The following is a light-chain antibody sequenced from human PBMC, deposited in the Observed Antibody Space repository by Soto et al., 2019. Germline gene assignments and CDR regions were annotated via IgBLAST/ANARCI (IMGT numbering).Light chain of an antibody. CDR1: QTVRNNY. J-gene: IGKJ4*01. CDR3: QQYGSSPLT. Sequence: VLTQSPGTLSLSPGERATLSCRASQTVRNNYLAWYQQKPGQAPRLLIYGASSRATGIPDRFSGSGSGTDFTLTISRLEPEDFAVYYCQQYGSSPLTFGGGTKVDI. CDR2: GAS. V-gene: IGKV3-20*01.